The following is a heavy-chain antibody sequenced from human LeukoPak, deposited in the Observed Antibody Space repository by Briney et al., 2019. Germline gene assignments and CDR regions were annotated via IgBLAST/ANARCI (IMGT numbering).Heavy chain of an antibody. CDR3: AREWELLEGGSAFDI. CDR2: INHSGST. V-gene: IGHV4-34*01. J-gene: IGHJ3*02. CDR1: GGSFSGYY. Sequence: SETLSLTCAVYGGSFSGYYWSSIRQPPGKGLEWIGEINHSGSTNYNPSLKSRVTISVDTSKNQFSLKLSSVTAADTAVYYCAREWELLEGGSAFDIWGQGTMVTVSS. D-gene: IGHD1-26*01.